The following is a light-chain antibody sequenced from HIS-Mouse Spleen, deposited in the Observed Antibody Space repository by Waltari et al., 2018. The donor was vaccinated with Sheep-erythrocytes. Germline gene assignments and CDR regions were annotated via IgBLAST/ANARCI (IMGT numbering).Light chain of an antibody. V-gene: IGKV1-9*01. CDR1: QGISSY. CDR3: QQLNSYPPRVT. J-gene: IGKJ4*01. CDR2: AAS. Sequence: DIQLTQSPSFLSASVGDRVTITCRASQGISSYLAWYQQKTGKAPKLLISAASTLQSGVPSRFSGSGSGTEFTLTISSLQPEDFATYYCQQLNSYPPRVTFGGGTKVEIK.